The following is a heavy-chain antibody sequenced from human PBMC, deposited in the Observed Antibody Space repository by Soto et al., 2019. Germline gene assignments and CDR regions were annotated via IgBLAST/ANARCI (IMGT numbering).Heavy chain of an antibody. CDR1: GGTFSSYT. V-gene: IGHV1-69*04. CDR2: IIPILGIA. CDR3: ATDSKYQLPQT. Sequence: SVKVSCKASGGTFSSYTISWVRQAPGQGLEWMGRIIPILGIANYAQKFQGRVTITADTSTSTAYMELSSLRSDDTAVYYCATDSKYQLPQTWGQGTLVTAPQ. D-gene: IGHD2-2*01. J-gene: IGHJ5*02.